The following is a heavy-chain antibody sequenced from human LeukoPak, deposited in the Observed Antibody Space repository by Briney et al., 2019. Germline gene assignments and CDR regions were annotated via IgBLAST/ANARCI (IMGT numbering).Heavy chain of an antibody. Sequence: ASVNVSCKASGFRFSSFGVSWVRQAPGQGLEWMGWISTYFGVTHYAEKFEDRVTMTIDTSTTTAYMELRSLRYDDTAVYYCARDSDYSGNGNGDWFDPWGQGNVVTVSS. D-gene: IGHD4-11*01. J-gene: IGHJ5*02. CDR1: GFRFSSFG. V-gene: IGHV1-18*04. CDR2: ISTYFGVT. CDR3: ARDSDYSGNGNGDWFDP.